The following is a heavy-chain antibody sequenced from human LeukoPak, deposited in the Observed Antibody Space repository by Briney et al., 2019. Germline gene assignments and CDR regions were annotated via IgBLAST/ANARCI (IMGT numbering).Heavy chain of an antibody. CDR1: GFTFSNAL. V-gene: IGHV3-15*01. CDR2: IKSKTDGGTT. CDR3: TTGDILTGYWLPFNY. Sequence: PGGSLRLSCAASGFTFSNALMSWVRQAPGKGLEWVGRIKSKTDGGTTDYAAPVKGRFTISRDDSKNTLYLQMNSLKTEDTAVYYCTTGDILTGYWLPFNYWGQGTLVTVSS. D-gene: IGHD3-9*01. J-gene: IGHJ4*02.